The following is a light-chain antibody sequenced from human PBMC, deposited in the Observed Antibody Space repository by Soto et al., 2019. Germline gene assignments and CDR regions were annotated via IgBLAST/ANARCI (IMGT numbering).Light chain of an antibody. CDR1: QTISSW. CDR2: KAS. CDR3: QQYHTYWWT. J-gene: IGKJ1*01. V-gene: IGKV1-5*03. Sequence: DIQMTQSPSTLSASVGDRVTITCRASQTISSWLAWYQQKPGKAPKLLIFKASSLESGVPSRFSGGGSGTEFTLTISSLQPDDFATYYCQQYHTYWWTFGQGTKVDIK.